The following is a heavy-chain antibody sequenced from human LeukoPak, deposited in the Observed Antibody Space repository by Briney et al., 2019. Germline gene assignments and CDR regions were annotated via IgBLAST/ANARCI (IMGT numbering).Heavy chain of an antibody. CDR1: GFTFSSYS. V-gene: IGHV3-21*01. J-gene: IGHJ4*02. Sequence: GGSLRLSCAASGFTFSSYSMNWVRQAPGKGLEWVSSISGSSSYIYYADSVKGRFTISRDNAKNSLYLQMNGLRAEDTAVYYCARDAYSSSWYSTFSDYWGQGTLVTVSS. D-gene: IGHD6-13*01. CDR2: ISGSSSYI. CDR3: ARDAYSSSWYSTFSDY.